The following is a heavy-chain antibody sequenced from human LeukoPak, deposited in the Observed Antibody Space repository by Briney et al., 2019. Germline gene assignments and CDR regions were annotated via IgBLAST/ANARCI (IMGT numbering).Heavy chain of an antibody. CDR1: GFTFSSYG. V-gene: IGHV3-21*04. CDR3: ARDVGQQLVRVYFDY. Sequence: GGSLRLSCAASGFTFSSYGMSWVRQAPGKGLEWVSSISSSSSYMYYADSVKGRSTISRDNAKNSLYLQMNSLRAEDTALYYCARDVGQQLVRVYFDYWGQGTLVTVSS. J-gene: IGHJ4*02. CDR2: ISSSSSYM. D-gene: IGHD6-13*01.